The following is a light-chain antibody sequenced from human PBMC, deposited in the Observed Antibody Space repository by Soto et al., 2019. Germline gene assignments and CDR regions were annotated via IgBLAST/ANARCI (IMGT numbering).Light chain of an antibody. J-gene: IGKJ1*01. CDR2: GAS. CDR1: QSVSSN. V-gene: IGKV3-15*01. CDR3: QQYNNWPPWT. Sequence: EIVRTQSPATLSVSPGERATLSCRASQSVSSNLAWYQQKPGQAPRLLIYGASTRATGIPARFSGRGSGTEFTLTINSLQSEDFAVYYCQQYNNWPPWTFGQGTKVEIK.